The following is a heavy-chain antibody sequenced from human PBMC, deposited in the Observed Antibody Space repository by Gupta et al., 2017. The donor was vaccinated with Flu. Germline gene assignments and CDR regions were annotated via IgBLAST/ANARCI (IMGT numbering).Heavy chain of an antibody. CDR1: GFIFMNSS. Sequence: EVQLVESGGGLVTPGGSLRLSCAPSGFIFMNSSRTCVRQAPGQGLEWVANRKQEGTDKCYVDSVKGRFTISRDNAKNSLYLQMNSLRVEDTAVYYCARVSSASGGSLDYWGQGTLVTVSS. J-gene: IGHJ4*02. V-gene: IGHV3-7*01. CDR2: RKQEGTDK. D-gene: IGHD6-6*01. CDR3: ARVSSASGGSLDY.